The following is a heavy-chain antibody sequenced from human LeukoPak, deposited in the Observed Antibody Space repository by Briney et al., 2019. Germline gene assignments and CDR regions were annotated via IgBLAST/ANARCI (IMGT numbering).Heavy chain of an antibody. CDR1: GFTFSSYS. Sequence: PGGSLRLSCAASGFTFSSYSMNWVRQAPGKGLEWVSAISGSGGSTYYADSVKGRFTISRDNAKNSLYLQMNSLRAEDTAVYYCASHNAPYYGSGSYKGKTNDYWGQGTLVTVSS. CDR2: ISGSGGST. J-gene: IGHJ4*02. V-gene: IGHV3-21*01. D-gene: IGHD3-10*01. CDR3: ASHNAPYYGSGSYKGKTNDY.